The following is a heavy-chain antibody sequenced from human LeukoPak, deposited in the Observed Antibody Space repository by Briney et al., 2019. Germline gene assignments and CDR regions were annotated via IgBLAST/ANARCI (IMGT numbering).Heavy chain of an antibody. D-gene: IGHD5-18*01. CDR1: GGSISSYY. Sequence: PSETLSLTCTVSGGSISSYYWSWIRQPPGKGLERIGYIYSRGRSSYNPSLRSRVTISVDTSKNQFSLKLTSVTAADTAFYFCARHRGYTYGRTFDYWGQGTLVTASS. J-gene: IGHJ4*02. CDR3: ARHRGYTYGRTFDY. CDR2: IYSRGRS. V-gene: IGHV4-59*08.